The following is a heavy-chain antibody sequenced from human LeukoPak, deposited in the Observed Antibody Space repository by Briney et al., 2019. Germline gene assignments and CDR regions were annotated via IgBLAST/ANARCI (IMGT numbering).Heavy chain of an antibody. Sequence: SETLSLTCTVSGGSISSYYWSWIRQPPGKGLEWIGYIYYSGSTNYNPSLKSRVTISVDTSKNQFSLKLSSVTAADTAVYYCARVRITMVRGVRKYYYMNVWGKGTTVTVSS. CDR2: IYYSGST. D-gene: IGHD3-10*01. CDR3: ARVRITMVRGVRKYYYMNV. V-gene: IGHV4-59*01. J-gene: IGHJ6*03. CDR1: GGSISSYY.